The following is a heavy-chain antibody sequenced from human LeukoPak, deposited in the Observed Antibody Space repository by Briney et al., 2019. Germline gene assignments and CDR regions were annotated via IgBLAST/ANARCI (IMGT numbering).Heavy chain of an antibody. Sequence: MSGGSLRLSCAASGFTFSSYAMSWVRQAPGKGLEWMGIIYPGDSDTRYSPSFQGQVTISADKSISTAYLQWSSLKASDTAMYYCARQGGRGSTSGGIWGQGTMVTVSS. D-gene: IGHD4-23*01. CDR1: GFTFSSYA. J-gene: IGHJ3*02. CDR3: ARQGGRGSTSGGI. CDR2: IYPGDSDT. V-gene: IGHV5-51*01.